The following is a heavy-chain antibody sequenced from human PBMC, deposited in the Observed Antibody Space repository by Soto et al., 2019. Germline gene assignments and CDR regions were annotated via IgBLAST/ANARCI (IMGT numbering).Heavy chain of an antibody. CDR2: VSAGGDMT. D-gene: IGHD3-10*01. Sequence: DVQLLESGGHLVQPGGSLRLSCAASGFTFSSYAMSWVRQAPGKGLEWVSSVSAGGDMTYYSDSVKGRFTISRDNSNNALFLQMNSLRIEDTALYYCARGDRGGSGSLASYYYSSLDVWGQGTTVTVS. CDR1: GFTFSSYA. V-gene: IGHV3-23*01. CDR3: ARGDRGGSGSLASYYYSSLDV. J-gene: IGHJ6*02.